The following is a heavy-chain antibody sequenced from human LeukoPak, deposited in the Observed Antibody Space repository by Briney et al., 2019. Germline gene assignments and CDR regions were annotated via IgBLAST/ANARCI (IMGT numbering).Heavy chain of an antibody. CDR1: GGSISSGSYY. Sequence: SQTLSLTCTVSGGSISSGSYYWSWIRQPAGKGLEWIGRIYTSGSTNYNPSLKSRVTISVDTSRNQFSLKLSSVTAADTAVYYCARGLWFGDENPPYFDYWGQGILVTVSS. V-gene: IGHV4-61*02. CDR3: ARGLWFGDENPPYFDY. CDR2: IYTSGST. D-gene: IGHD3-10*01. J-gene: IGHJ4*02.